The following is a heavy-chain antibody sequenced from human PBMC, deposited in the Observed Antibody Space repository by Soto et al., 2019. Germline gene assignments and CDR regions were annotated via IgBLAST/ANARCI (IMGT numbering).Heavy chain of an antibody. CDR3: ARDRAIFGVVPYDY. D-gene: IGHD3-3*01. CDR1: GFTFSSYA. V-gene: IGHV3-33*08. Sequence: GGSLRLSCAASGFTFSSYAMSWVRQAPGKGLEWVAVIWYDGSNKYYADSVKGRFTISRDNSKNTLYLQMNSLRAEGTAVYYCARDRAIFGVVPYDYWGQGTLVTVSS. CDR2: IWYDGSNK. J-gene: IGHJ4*02.